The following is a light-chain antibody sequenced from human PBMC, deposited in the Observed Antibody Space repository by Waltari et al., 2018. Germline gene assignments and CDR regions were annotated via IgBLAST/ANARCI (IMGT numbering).Light chain of an antibody. V-gene: IGKV3-11*01. J-gene: IGKJ4*01. CDR2: DAS. CDR1: QSVGTY. Sequence: EIVLTQSPDILSFSPGARATLSCRARQSVGTYLAWNQQQPVQFPRLLIYDASYKETGIPARFSGSGSETDFTLTISSLQPEDFAVYYCQQRRNWPLTFGGGTKVQI. CDR3: QQRRNWPLT.